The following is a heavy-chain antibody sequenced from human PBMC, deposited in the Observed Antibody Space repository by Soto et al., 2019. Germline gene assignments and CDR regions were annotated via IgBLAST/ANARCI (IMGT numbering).Heavy chain of an antibody. D-gene: IGHD5-12*01. Sequence: QVQLVESGGGVVQPGRSLRLSCAASGFIFDNYGMNWVRQAPGKGLEWVAVISNDGSKKYYADSVKGRFTVSRDESKNTXYXPMNSLRVEDTAVYYCAKDLGYSGYDFWYYYYGMDVWGQGTTVTVS. J-gene: IGHJ6*02. CDR1: GFIFDNYG. CDR3: AKDLGYSGYDFWYYYYGMDV. CDR2: ISNDGSKK. V-gene: IGHV3-30*18.